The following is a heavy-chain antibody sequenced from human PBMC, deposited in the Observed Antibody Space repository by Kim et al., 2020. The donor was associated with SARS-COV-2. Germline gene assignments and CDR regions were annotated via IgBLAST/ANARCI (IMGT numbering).Heavy chain of an antibody. CDR2: T. J-gene: IGHJ3*01. V-gene: IGHV1-2*02. Sequence: TKSEERCQGRVTMTRDTSSSTVYMELRRLKSDDTAVYYCARGANTLSAFDLWGQGTMVTVSS. CDR3: ARGANTLSAFDL.